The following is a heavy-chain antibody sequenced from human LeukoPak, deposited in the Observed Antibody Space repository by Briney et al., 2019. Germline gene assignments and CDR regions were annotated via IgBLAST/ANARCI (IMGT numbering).Heavy chain of an antibody. CDR2: IYHSGST. CDR1: GYSISSGYY. Sequence: PSETLSLTCSFSGYSISSGYYWGWIRQPPGQGLEWIGNIYHSGSTYYNPSLKSRVTISVETSKNQFSLKLSSVTAADTAVYYCARERSDGYGIDYWGQGTLVTVSS. D-gene: IGHD5-24*01. V-gene: IGHV4-38-2*02. CDR3: ARERSDGYGIDY. J-gene: IGHJ4*02.